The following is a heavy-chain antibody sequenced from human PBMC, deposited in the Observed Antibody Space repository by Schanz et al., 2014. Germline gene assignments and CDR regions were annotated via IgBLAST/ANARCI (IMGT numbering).Heavy chain of an antibody. CDR2: INQSGDT. D-gene: IGHD4-4*01. CDR3: ARHLPGGYNNHGWFDP. Sequence: QVQLQQWGAGLLKPSETLSLTCAVSGGSFSGYYWSWIRQPPDTGLEWIGEINQSGDTNYNPSLKSRVTISVDTSNTQFSLKLRSVTAADTAVYYCARHLPGGYNNHGWFDPWGQGTLVTVSS. V-gene: IGHV4-34*01. J-gene: IGHJ5*02. CDR1: GGSFSGYY.